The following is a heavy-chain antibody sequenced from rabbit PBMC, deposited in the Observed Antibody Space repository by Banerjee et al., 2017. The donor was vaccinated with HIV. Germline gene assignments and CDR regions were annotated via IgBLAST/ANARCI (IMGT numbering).Heavy chain of an antibody. CDR1: GFSFSSGYW. Sequence: QQQLEESGGGLVKPEGSLTLTCTASGFSFSSGYWICWVRQAPGKRPEWIACIYAGSSGSTYYANWAKGRFTISKTSSTTVTLQMTSLTAADTATYFCARTRVGYSEYGYGGAANLWGPGTLVTVS. V-gene: IGHV1S45*01. D-gene: IGHD6-1*01. CDR2: IYAGSSGST. J-gene: IGHJ4*01. CDR3: ARTRVGYSEYGYGGAANL.